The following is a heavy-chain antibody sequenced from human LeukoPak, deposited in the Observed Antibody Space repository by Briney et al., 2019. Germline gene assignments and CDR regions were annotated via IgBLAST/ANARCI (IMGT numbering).Heavy chain of an antibody. D-gene: IGHD3-9*01. CDR2: INAGNGNT. CDR1: GYTFTSYA. V-gene: IGHV1-3*01. Sequence: ASVKVSCKASGYTFTSYAMHWVRQAPGQRLEWMGWINAGNGNTKYSQKFQGRVTITRDTSASTAYMELSSLRSEDTAVYHCARGQRYFDWPYDYWGQGTLVTVSS. J-gene: IGHJ4*02. CDR3: ARGQRYFDWPYDY.